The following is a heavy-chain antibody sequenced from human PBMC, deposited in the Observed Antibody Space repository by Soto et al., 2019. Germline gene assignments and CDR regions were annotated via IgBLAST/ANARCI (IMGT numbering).Heavy chain of an antibody. Sequence: QVQLQQWGAGLLKPSETLSLTCAVYGGSFSGYYWSWIRQPPGKGLEWIGEINHSGSTNYNPSLKSRVTISVDTSKNQFSLKLSSVTAADTAVYYCARGACSSTSCSGFDYWGQGTLVTVSS. J-gene: IGHJ4*02. V-gene: IGHV4-34*01. CDR2: INHSGST. CDR1: GGSFSGYY. D-gene: IGHD2-2*01. CDR3: ARGACSSTSCSGFDY.